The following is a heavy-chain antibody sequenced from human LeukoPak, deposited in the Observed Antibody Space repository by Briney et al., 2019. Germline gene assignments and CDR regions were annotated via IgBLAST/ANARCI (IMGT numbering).Heavy chain of an antibody. J-gene: IGHJ4*02. CDR3: ARGRGSSSWYPFDY. V-gene: IGHV4-34*01. CDR1: GGSFSGYY. D-gene: IGHD6-13*01. Sequence: SETLSLTCAVSGGSFSGYYWTWIRQPPGKGLEWIGEINHSGSTNYNPSLKSRVTISVDTSKNQFSLKLSSVTAADTAVYYCARGRGSSSWYPFDYWGQGTLVTVSS. CDR2: INHSGST.